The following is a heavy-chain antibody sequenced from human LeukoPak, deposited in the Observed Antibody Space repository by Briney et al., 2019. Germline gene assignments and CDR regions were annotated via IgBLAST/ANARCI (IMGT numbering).Heavy chain of an antibody. V-gene: IGHV3-73*01. J-gene: IGHJ4*02. CDR3: TRPRTHNWNYRDH. CDR1: GLIFNVSA. D-gene: IGHD1-7*01. CDR2: IRIKPNAYAT. Sequence: GGSLRLSCAVSGLIFNVSAIHWVRQASGKGLEWVGRIRIKPNAYATAYTAAVKGRFTMSRDDSKNTAYLEMNSLKIEDTAVYYCTRPRTHNWNYRDHWGQGTLVTVSS.